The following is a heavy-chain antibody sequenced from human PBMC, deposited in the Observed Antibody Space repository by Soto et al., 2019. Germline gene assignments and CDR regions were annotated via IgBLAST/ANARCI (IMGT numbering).Heavy chain of an antibody. Sequence: SETLSLTCAVYGGSFSCYYWSWIRQPPGKGLEWIGEINHSGSTNYNPSLKSRVTISVDTSKNQLSLKLSSVTAADTAVYYCARRRSYYYGSGSYYPWGQGTLVT. V-gene: IGHV4-34*01. CDR3: ARRRSYYYGSGSYYP. D-gene: IGHD3-10*01. CDR2: INHSGST. CDR1: GGSFSCYY. J-gene: IGHJ5*02.